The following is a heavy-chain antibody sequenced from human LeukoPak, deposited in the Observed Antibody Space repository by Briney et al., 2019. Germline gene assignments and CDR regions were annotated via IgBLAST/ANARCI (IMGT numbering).Heavy chain of an antibody. CDR3: AKNVVVKRYIDF. CDR2: ISGGGRTT. Sequence: GGSLRLSCAASGFTFSNHAMSWVRQAPGKGLQWVAVISGGGRTTEYEDFVKGRFTISRDNSKNTLSLQMNSLSVEDTAIYFCAKNVVVKRYIDFWGQGTLVTASS. CDR1: GFTFSNHA. V-gene: IGHV3-23*01. D-gene: IGHD2-15*01. J-gene: IGHJ4*02.